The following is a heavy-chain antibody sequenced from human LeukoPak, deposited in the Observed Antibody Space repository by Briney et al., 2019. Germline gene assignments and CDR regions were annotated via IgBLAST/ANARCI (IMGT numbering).Heavy chain of an antibody. D-gene: IGHD7-27*01. V-gene: IGHV3-15*01. CDR3: TTGNWGPY. CDR1: GFTFSSYA. J-gene: IGHJ4*02. CDR2: IKSKTDGETT. Sequence: GGSLRLSCAASGFTFSSYAMSWVRQAPGKGLEWVGRIKSKTDGETTDFGAPVKGRFAISRDDSKNTMYLHMNSLRTEDTAVYYCTTGNWGPYWGRGTLVTVSS.